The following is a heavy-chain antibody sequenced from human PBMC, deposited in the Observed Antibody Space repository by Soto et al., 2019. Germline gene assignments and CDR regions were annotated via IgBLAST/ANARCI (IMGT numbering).Heavy chain of an antibody. D-gene: IGHD1-1*01. CDR2: IIPILGNT. CDR3: ARHNSQWPNWFDP. J-gene: IGHJ5*02. V-gene: IGHV1-69*02. CDR1: GGTFSSYT. Sequence: QVQLVQSGAEVKKPGSSVKVSCKASGGTFSSYTISWVRQAPGQGLEWMGRIIPILGNTNYAQKLQGRVTMTTDTSTSTAYMDLRSLRSDDTAVYYCARHNSQWPNWFDPWGQGTLVTVSS.